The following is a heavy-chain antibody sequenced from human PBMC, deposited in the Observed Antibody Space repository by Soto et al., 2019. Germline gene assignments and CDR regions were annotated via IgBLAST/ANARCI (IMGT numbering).Heavy chain of an antibody. CDR1: GFTFSSYA. CDR2: ISGSGGST. D-gene: IGHD6-13*01. CDR3: AKGGSSSHRSVDD. V-gene: IGHV3-23*01. Sequence: GSVILSCAASGFTFSSYAMSWVLQAPGKGLEWVSAISGSGGSTYYADSLKGRFTISRENSKNTLYLQMNSLRAEDTAVYYCAKGGSSSHRSVDDWGEGTPVTVSS. J-gene: IGHJ4*02.